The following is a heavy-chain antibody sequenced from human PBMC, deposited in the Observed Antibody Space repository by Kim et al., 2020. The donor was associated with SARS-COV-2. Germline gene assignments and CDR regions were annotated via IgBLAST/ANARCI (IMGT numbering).Heavy chain of an antibody. D-gene: IGHD3-22*01. CDR3: ARWGENSDYYDSSGPDAFDI. V-gene: IGHV1-69*13. J-gene: IGHJ3*02. Sequence: SVKVSCKASGGTFSSYAISWVRQAPGQGLEWMGGIIPIFGTANYAQKFQGRVMITADESTSTAYMELSSLRSEDTAVYYCARWGENSDYYDSSGPDAFDIWGQGTMVTVSS. CDR1: GGTFSSYA. CDR2: IIPIFGTA.